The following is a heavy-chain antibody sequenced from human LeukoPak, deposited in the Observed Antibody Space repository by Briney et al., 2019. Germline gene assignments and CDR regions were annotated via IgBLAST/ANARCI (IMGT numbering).Heavy chain of an antibody. J-gene: IGHJ6*02. CDR1: GGSFSGYY. CDR3: ARSSVIVVVGAYYYYGMDV. V-gene: IGHV4-34*01. D-gene: IGHD2-15*01. Sequence: KASETLSLTCAVYGGSFSGYYWSWIRQPPGKGLEWIGEINHSGSTNYNPSLKSRVTISVDTSKNQFSLKLSSVTAADTAVYYCARSSVIVVVGAYYYYGMDVWGQGTTVTVSS. CDR2: INHSGST.